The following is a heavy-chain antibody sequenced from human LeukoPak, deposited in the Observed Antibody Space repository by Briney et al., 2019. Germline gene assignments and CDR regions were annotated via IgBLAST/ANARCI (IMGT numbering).Heavy chain of an antibody. CDR2: ISSSGSTI. CDR1: GFTFNDYY. J-gene: IGHJ5*02. Sequence: GGSLRLSCAASGFTFNDYYMSWIRQAPGKGLEWVSYISSSGSTIYYADSVKGRFTISRDNAKNSLYLQMNSLRAEDTAVYYCARDWSRYYDILTGPTGGAALFDPWGQGTLVTVSS. CDR3: ARDWSRYYDILTGPTGGAALFDP. D-gene: IGHD3-9*01. V-gene: IGHV3-11*01.